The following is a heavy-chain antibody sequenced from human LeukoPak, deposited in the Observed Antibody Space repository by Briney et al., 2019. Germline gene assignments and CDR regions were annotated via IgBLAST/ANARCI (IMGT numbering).Heavy chain of an antibody. CDR1: GFTFSSYG. D-gene: IGHD3-22*01. J-gene: IGHJ3*02. V-gene: IGHV3-23*01. Sequence: GGTLRLSCAASGFTFSSYGMSWVRQAPGKGLEWVSAISGSGGSTYYADSVKGRFTISRDNSKNTLYLQMNSLRAEDTAVYYCAKDVYYDSSGYYASDALDIWGQGAMVTVSS. CDR2: ISGSGGST. CDR3: AKDVYYDSSGYYASDALDI.